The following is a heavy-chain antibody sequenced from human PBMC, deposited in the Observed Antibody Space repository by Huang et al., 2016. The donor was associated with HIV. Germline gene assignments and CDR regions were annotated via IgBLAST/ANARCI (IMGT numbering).Heavy chain of an antibody. D-gene: IGHD6-13*01. J-gene: IGHJ4*02. CDR2: ISTSSSFI. V-gene: IGHV3-21*01. CDR3: VKDRGQQLSPFDS. CDR1: GFSLDSFN. Sequence: EVQLVDSGGGLVKPGGSLRLSCAASGFSLDSFNMCWVRQTPAKGRRGVASISTSSSFIEYADSVKGRFSISRDNAKNSLYLQMNSLRGEDTAVYYCVKDRGQQLSPFDSWGQGTLVTVSS.